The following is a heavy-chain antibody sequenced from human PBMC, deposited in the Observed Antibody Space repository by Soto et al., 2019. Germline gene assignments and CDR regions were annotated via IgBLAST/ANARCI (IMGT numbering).Heavy chain of an antibody. Sequence: GGSLRLSCAASGFTVSSNYMSWVRQAPGKGLEWVSVIYSGGSTYYADSVKGRFTISRDNSKNTLYLQMNSLRAEDTAVYYCARDARRTIFGVVTEYYFDYWGQGTRVTVSS. D-gene: IGHD3-3*01. CDR3: ARDARRTIFGVVTEYYFDY. CDR1: GFTVSSNY. J-gene: IGHJ4*02. CDR2: IYSGGST. V-gene: IGHV3-66*01.